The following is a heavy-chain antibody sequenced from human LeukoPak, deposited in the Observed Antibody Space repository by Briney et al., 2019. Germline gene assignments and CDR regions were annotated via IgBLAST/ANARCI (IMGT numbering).Heavy chain of an antibody. V-gene: IGHV1-18*01. J-gene: IGHJ5*01. CDR2: ISVDNGNA. CDR3: ARPRNYYDNGGYYNWFDS. Sequence: ASVKVSCKASGYTFTSSGISWVRQAPGQGLEWMGWISVDNGNAKYAQKFQGRVTMTTDTSTTTAYMELRSLRSDDTAVYFCARPRNYYDNGGYYNWFDSWGQGTLVTVSS. CDR1: GYTFTSSG. D-gene: IGHD3-22*01.